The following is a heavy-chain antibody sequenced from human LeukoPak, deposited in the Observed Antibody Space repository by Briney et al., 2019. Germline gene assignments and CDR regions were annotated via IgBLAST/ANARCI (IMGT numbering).Heavy chain of an antibody. D-gene: IGHD6-6*01. CDR2: ISGSGGST. Sequence: PGGSLRLSCAASGFTFSSYAMSWVRQAPGKGLEWVSAISGSGGSTYYADSVKGRFTISRDNSKNTLYLQMNSLRAEDTAVYYCARGPLASSQFDPWGQGTLVTVSS. CDR3: ARGPLASSQFDP. J-gene: IGHJ5*02. V-gene: IGHV3-23*01. CDR1: GFTFSSYA.